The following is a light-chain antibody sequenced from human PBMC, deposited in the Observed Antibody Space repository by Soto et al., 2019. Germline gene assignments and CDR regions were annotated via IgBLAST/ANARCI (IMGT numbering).Light chain of an antibody. V-gene: IGLV1-44*01. CDR2: TNT. CDR1: SSNVGGNP. Sequence: QSLLTHPPSSSGTPGQRVTISCSGSSSNVGGNPVNWYQHVPTTAPKLLIYTNTQRPSGVPDRFSGSKSGTSASLAISGLQSEDEADYYCASWDDSLNGPVFGTGTKVTAL. J-gene: IGLJ1*01. CDR3: ASWDDSLNGPV.